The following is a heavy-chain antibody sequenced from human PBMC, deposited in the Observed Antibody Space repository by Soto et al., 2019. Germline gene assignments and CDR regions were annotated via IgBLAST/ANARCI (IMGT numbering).Heavy chain of an antibody. CDR2: ISGSGGST. Sequence: LRLSCAASGFTFSISARSWVRQAPGKGLEWVSAISGSGGSTYYADSVKGRFTISRDNSKNTLYLQMNSLRAEDTAVYYCAKGTTASIAALYFDYWGQGTLVTVSS. D-gene: IGHD6-6*01. CDR3: AKGTTASIAALYFDY. J-gene: IGHJ4*02. V-gene: IGHV3-23*01. CDR1: GFTFSISA.